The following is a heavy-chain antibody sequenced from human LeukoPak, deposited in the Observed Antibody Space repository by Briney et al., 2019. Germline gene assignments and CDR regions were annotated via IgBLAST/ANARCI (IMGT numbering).Heavy chain of an antibody. J-gene: IGHJ6*02. D-gene: IGHD5-12*01. V-gene: IGHV4-34*01. CDR2: INHSGST. Sequence: PSETLSLTCAVYGGSFSGYYWSWIRQPPGKGLEWIGEINHSGSTNYNPSLKSRVTISVDTSKNQFSLKLSSVTAADTAVYYCARGLSSVATIRYYGMDVWGQGTTVTVSS. CDR3: ARGLSSVATIRYYGMDV. CDR1: GGSFSGYY.